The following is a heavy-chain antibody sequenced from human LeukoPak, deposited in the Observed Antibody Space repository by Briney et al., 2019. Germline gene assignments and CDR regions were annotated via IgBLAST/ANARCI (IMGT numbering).Heavy chain of an antibody. D-gene: IGHD3-22*01. CDR3: ARHRGDFNYYDSSGYYYSDY. Sequence: PGESPKISCKGSGYSFTSYWIGWVRQMPGKGLEWMGIIYPGDSDTRYSPSFQGQVTISADKSISTAYLQWSSLKASDTAMYYCARHRGDFNYYDSSGYYYSDYWGQGTLVTVSS. CDR1: GYSFTSYW. V-gene: IGHV5-51*01. CDR2: IYPGDSDT. J-gene: IGHJ4*02.